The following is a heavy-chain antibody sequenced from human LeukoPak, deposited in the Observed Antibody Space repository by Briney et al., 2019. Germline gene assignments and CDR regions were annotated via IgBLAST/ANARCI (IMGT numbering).Heavy chain of an antibody. CDR2: VFYSGNT. CDR1: DGSISSSSYY. J-gene: IGHJ4*02. D-gene: IGHD1-26*01. CDR3: ARLVGATDHFDY. Sequence: SETLSLTCTVSDGSISSSSYYWGWIRQSPGKGLEWIGSVFYSGNTFYNPSLKSRVAIFVDTSQSLFSLKLSSVTAADTAVYYSARLVGATDHFDYWGQGTLVTVSS. V-gene: IGHV4-39*01.